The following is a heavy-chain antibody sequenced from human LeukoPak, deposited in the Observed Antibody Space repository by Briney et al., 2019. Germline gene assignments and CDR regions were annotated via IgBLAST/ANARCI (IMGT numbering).Heavy chain of an antibody. D-gene: IGHD2-15*01. CDR2: IRVFSGHT. J-gene: IGHJ5*01. CDR1: GYMFISYS. CDR3: ARGGGGSPWLDF. Sequence: AAVKVSCKTSGYMFISYSLTWVRKARGQGLEWMGWIRVFSGHTDYAEKLQGRLNLTVDTSTDTAYQELTSLTSDDTAIYYCARGGGGSPWLDFWGQGSQVTVSS. V-gene: IGHV1-18*01.